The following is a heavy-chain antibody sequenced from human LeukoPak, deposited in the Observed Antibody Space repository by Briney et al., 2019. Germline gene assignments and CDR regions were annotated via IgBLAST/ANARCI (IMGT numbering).Heavy chain of an antibody. V-gene: IGHV3-48*02. D-gene: IGHD1-26*01. Sequence: GGSLRLSCAASGFTFSSYSMDWVRQAPGKGLEWVSHITASGTAMFYADSVKGRFTISRDDAKNSLYLQMNSLRDEDTAVYYCASSGSYRFDYWGQGTLVTVSS. CDR3: ASSGSYRFDY. CDR2: ITASGTAM. J-gene: IGHJ4*02. CDR1: GFTFSSYS.